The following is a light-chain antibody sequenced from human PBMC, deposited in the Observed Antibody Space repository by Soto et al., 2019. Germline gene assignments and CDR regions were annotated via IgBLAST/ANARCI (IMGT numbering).Light chain of an antibody. CDR1: QTISSY. V-gene: IGKV1-39*01. CDR2: AAS. J-gene: IGKJ2*01. CDR3: QQSYSTPRT. Sequence: DIQMTQSPSSLSTSVGDTVTITCRASQTISSYLYWYQQKPGKAPKLLIYAASVLQSGVPSRFSGSGSGTDFTLTISSLQPEDVATYYCQQSYSTPRTFGQGTKLEIK.